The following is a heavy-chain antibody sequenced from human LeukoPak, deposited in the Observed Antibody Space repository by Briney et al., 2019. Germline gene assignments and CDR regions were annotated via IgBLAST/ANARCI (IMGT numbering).Heavy chain of an antibody. V-gene: IGHV4-30-4*01. CDR3: ARDNPGSYSHYGMDV. J-gene: IGHJ6*04. D-gene: IGHD3-10*01. CDR1: GGSISSGDYY. Sequence: PSQTLSLTCTVSGGSISSGDYYGGWIRQPPGRGLEWIGYIYYSGSTYYNPSLKSRVTISVDTSKNQFSLKLSSVTAADTAVYYCARDNPGSYSHYGMDVWGKGTTVTVSS. CDR2: IYYSGST.